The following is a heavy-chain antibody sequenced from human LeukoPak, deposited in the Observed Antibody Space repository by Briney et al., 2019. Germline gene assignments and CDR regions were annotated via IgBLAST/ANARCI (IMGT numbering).Heavy chain of an antibody. CDR2: ISSSSSYI. J-gene: IGHJ4*02. CDR1: GFTFSSYS. CDR3: ARDYYDSSGPTYYDY. Sequence: GGSLRLSCAASGFTFSSYSMNWVRQAPGKGLEWVSSISSSSSYIYYADSVKGRFTISTDNAKNSLYLQMNSLRAEDTAVYYCARDYYDSSGPTYYDYWGQGTLVTVSS. V-gene: IGHV3-21*01. D-gene: IGHD3-22*01.